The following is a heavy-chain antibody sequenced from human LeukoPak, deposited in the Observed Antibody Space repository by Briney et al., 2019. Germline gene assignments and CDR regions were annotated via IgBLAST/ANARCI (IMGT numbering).Heavy chain of an antibody. Sequence: GGSLRLSCAASGLTVSKNYMSWVRQAPGKGLESVSVIYSGGSTYYADSVRGRFTISRDNSKNTLYLQMNSLRVEDTAVYYCAGVGGHWGQGTLVTVSS. D-gene: IGHD3-10*01. V-gene: IGHV3-53*01. CDR1: GLTVSKNY. CDR2: IYSGGST. J-gene: IGHJ4*02. CDR3: AGVGGH.